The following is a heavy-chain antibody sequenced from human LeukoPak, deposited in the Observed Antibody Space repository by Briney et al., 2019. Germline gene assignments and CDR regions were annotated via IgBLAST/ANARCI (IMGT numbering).Heavy chain of an antibody. CDR2: IKKDGSEK. CDR3: ARFSSHVYGSGSYFDY. V-gene: IGHV3-7*03. J-gene: IGHJ4*02. CDR1: GFTFSSYW. Sequence: PGGSLRLSCAASGFTFSSYWMSWVRQAPGKGLEWVANIKKDGSEKYYVDSVKGRFTISRDNAKNSLYLQMNSLRAEDTALYYCARFSSHVYGSGSYFDYWGQGTLVTVSS. D-gene: IGHD3-10*01.